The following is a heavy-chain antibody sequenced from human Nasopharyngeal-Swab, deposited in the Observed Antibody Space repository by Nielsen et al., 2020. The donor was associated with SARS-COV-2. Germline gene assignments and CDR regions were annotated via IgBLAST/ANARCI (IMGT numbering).Heavy chain of an antibody. Sequence: GGSLRLSCAASGFTFNDYSMNWVRQAPGKGLEWVSYISSSSSTIYYADSVKGRFTISRDNAQNSLSLQMNSLREEDTAIYYCARASKTGAAAGLHPSGNWGQGTLVTVSS. J-gene: IGHJ4*02. CDR3: ARASKTGAAAGLHPSGN. CDR1: GFTFNDYS. V-gene: IGHV3-48*02. CDR2: ISSSSSTI. D-gene: IGHD6-13*01.